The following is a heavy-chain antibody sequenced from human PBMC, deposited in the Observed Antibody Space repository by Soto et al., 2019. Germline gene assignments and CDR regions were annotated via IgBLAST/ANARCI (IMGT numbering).Heavy chain of an antibody. CDR2: ISYDGSNK. J-gene: IGHJ4*02. CDR1: GFTFSSYG. D-gene: IGHD6-19*01. CDR3: AKIAVARGY. V-gene: IGHV3-30*18. Sequence: QVQLVESGGGVVQPGRSLRLSCAASGFTFSSYGMHWVRQAPGKGLEWVAVISYDGSNKYYADSVKGRFTISRDNSKNTLYLQMNSLRAEDTAVYYFAKIAVARGYWGQGTLVTVSS.